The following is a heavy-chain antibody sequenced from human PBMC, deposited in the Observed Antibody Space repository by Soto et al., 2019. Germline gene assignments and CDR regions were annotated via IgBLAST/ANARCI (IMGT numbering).Heavy chain of an antibody. Sequence: SETLSLTCTVSGGSISSSSYYWGWIRQPPGKGLEWIGNIYYIGSTYYNPSLKSRVTISVDTSKNQFSLKLSSVTAADTAVYYCASRQGQQQLGGFDYWGQGTLVTVSS. CDR3: ASRQGQQQLGGFDY. J-gene: IGHJ4*02. CDR2: IYYIGST. CDR1: GGSISSSSYY. V-gene: IGHV4-39*01. D-gene: IGHD6-13*01.